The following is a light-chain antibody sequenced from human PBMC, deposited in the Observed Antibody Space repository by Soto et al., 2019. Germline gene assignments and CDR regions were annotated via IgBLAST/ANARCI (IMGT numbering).Light chain of an antibody. CDR2: GSS. V-gene: IGKV3-15*01. J-gene: IGKJ5*01. Sequence: EIVLTQSPATLSVSPGERATLSCRATETISTNLAWFQRKPGQPPRLLIYGSSTRATGVPDRFSGSGSGTEFTLIISSLQSDDVALYYCQQYSNWPPAITFGQGTRLEIK. CDR3: QQYSNWPPAIT. CDR1: ETISTN.